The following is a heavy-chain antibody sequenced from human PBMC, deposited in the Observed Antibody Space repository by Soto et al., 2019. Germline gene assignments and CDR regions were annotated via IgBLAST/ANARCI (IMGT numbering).Heavy chain of an antibody. CDR3: ARSVSPPTSRSYSSGWFDY. CDR1: GGTFSSYA. J-gene: IGHJ4*02. V-gene: IGHV1-69*01. D-gene: IGHD6-19*01. Sequence: QVQLVQSGAEVKKPGSSVKVSCKASGGTFSSYAISWVRQAPGQGLEWMGGIIPIFGTANYAQKFQGRVTITADESTSTAYMELSSLRSEDTAVYYCARSVSPPTSRSYSSGWFDYWGQGTLVTVSS. CDR2: IIPIFGTA.